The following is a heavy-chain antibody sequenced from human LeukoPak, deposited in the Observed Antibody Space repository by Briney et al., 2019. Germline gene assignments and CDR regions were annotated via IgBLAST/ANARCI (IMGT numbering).Heavy chain of an antibody. CDR1: GGSISSYY. J-gene: IGHJ5*02. D-gene: IGHD6-13*01. CDR2: IYYSGST. CDR3: ARDTYKYSSSLGWFDP. V-gene: IGHV4-59*12. Sequence: SETLSLTCTVSGGSISSYYWSWIRQPPGKGLEWIGYIYYSGSTNYNPSLKSRVTISVDTSKNQFSLKLSSVTAADTAVYYCARDTYKYSSSLGWFDPWGQGTLVTASS.